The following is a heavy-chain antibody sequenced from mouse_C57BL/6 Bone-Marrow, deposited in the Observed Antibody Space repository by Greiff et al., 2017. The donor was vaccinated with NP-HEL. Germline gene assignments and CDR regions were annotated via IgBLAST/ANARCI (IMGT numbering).Heavy chain of an antibody. Sequence: QVQLQQPGAELVKPGASVKLSCKASGYTFTSYWMHWVKQRPGQGLEWIGMIHPNSGSTNYNEKFKSKATLTVDKSSSTAYMQLSSLTSEDSAVYYCARSNYSEWYAMDYWGQGTSVTVSS. D-gene: IGHD2-12*01. J-gene: IGHJ4*01. CDR1: GYTFTSYW. CDR2: IHPNSGST. V-gene: IGHV1-64*01. CDR3: ARSNYSEWYAMDY.